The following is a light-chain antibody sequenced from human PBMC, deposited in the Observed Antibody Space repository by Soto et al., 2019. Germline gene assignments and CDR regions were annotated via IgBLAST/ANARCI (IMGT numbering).Light chain of an antibody. CDR2: AAS. CDR1: QSISGY. V-gene: IGKV1-39*01. J-gene: IGKJ4*01. CDR3: QQSYSTPLT. Sequence: DIQMTQSPYSLSASVGDRVTITCRASQSISGYLNWYQQKPGKGPNLLIYAASSLQSGVPSRFSGSGSGTDFTLTIRSQQPEDFATYYCQQSYSTPLTFGGGTKVEIK.